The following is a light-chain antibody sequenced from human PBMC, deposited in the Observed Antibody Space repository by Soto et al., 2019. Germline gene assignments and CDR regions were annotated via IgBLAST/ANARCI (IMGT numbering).Light chain of an antibody. J-gene: IGLJ2*01. Sequence: QSVLTQPPSVSAAPGQKVTVSCSGGTSNIGNNFVSWYQQLPGTAPKLLIYDDTKRPSGIPDRFSGSKSGTSATLGITGPQTGDEADYYCGTWDSSLSVVVFGGGTKLTVL. CDR3: GTWDSSLSVVV. CDR1: TSNIGNNF. V-gene: IGLV1-51*01. CDR2: DDT.